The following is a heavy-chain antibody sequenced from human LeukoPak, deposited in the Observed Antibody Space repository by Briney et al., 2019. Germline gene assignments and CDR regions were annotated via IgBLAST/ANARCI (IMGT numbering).Heavy chain of an antibody. V-gene: IGHV3-7*03. CDR1: GFTFSSSW. J-gene: IGHJ4*02. CDR2: IKQDGSGK. Sequence: GGSLRLSCVASGFTFSSSWMSWVRQAPGKGLEWVANIKQDGSGKSYVESVRGRFTISRDNAKNSLYLQLNSLRAEDTALYYCARDNPPDYWGQGTLVTVSS. CDR3: ARDNPPDY.